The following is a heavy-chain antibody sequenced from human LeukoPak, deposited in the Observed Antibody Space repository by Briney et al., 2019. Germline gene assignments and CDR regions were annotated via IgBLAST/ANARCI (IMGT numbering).Heavy chain of an antibody. Sequence: ASVKVSCKASGYTFTSYGISWVRQAPGQGLEWVGWISAYNGNTNYAQKLQGRVTMTTDTSTSTAYMELRSLRSDDTAVYYCARGRPTTSIAAAGVNWFDPWGQGTLVTVSS. D-gene: IGHD6-13*01. CDR1: GYTFTSYG. J-gene: IGHJ5*02. CDR3: ARGRPTTSIAAAGVNWFDP. V-gene: IGHV1-18*01. CDR2: ISAYNGNT.